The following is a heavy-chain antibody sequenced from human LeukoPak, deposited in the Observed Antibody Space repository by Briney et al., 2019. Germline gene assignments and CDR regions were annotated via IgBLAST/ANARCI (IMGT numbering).Heavy chain of an antibody. CDR1: GFTFSSYA. V-gene: IGHV3-23*01. CDR2: ISGSGGST. Sequence: GGSLRLSCAASGFTFSSYAMSWVRQAPGKGLEWVSAISGSGGSTYYADSVKGRFTISRDNSKNTLYLQMNSLRAEDTAVYYCARTLPYCSGGSCYSGGGYFDYWGQGTLVTVSS. CDR3: ARTLPYCSGGSCYSGGGYFDY. D-gene: IGHD2-15*01. J-gene: IGHJ4*02.